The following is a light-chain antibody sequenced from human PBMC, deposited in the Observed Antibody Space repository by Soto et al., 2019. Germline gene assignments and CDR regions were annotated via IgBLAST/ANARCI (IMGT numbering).Light chain of an antibody. J-gene: IGKJ5*01. CDR2: DAS. CDR1: QSVSNS. V-gene: IGKV3-11*01. Sequence: EIVLTQSPATLSLSPGERATLSCRASQSVSNSLAWYQHKPGQAPRLLISDASDRATGIPGRFSGSGSGTDFTLTISSLEPEDFAIYYCQQHSNWPPITFGQGTRLEIK. CDR3: QQHSNWPPIT.